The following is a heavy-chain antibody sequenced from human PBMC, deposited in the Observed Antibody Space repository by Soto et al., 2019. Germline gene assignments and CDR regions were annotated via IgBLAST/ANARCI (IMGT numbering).Heavy chain of an antibody. V-gene: IGHV4-59*01. J-gene: IGHJ6*02. D-gene: IGHD5-18*01. CDR3: ARISSVDPYGYVNGGLDV. CDR2: VYHSGNS. CDR1: GGSIRSYY. Sequence: PSETLSLTCSVSGGSIRSYYWSWIRQSPEKGLEWIGYVYHSGNSNYNPSLKSRVTLSVATSKNQLSLSLRSVAAADTAVYFCARISSVDPYGYVNGGLDVWGQGTTVTVSS.